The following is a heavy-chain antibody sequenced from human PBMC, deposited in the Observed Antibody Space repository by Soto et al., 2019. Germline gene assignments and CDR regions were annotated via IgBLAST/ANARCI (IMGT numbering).Heavy chain of an antibody. D-gene: IGHD5-18*01. CDR3: ARRRGYSYGNYYYGMDV. CDR1: GYSFTSYW. CDR2: IDPSDSYT. Sequence: PGESLKISWKGSGYSFTSYWMSWVRQMPGKGLEWMGRIDPSDSYTNYSPSFQGHVTISADKSISTAYLQWSSLKASDTAMYYCARRRGYSYGNYYYGMDVWGPGTTVTVSS. J-gene: IGHJ6*02. V-gene: IGHV5-10-1*01.